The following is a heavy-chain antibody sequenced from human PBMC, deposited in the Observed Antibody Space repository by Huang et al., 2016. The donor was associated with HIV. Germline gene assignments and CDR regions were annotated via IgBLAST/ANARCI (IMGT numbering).Heavy chain of an antibody. CDR2: STPLYGSA. J-gene: IGHJ6*03. D-gene: IGHD3-3*02. V-gene: IGHV1-69*13. CDR1: GGTFKKYA. Sequence: QVNLVQSGAEVRKPGSSVKVSCKASGGTFKKYAISWVRQAPGQGLEWMGASTPLYGSAEYAEKFQDRVTLTADGSTNTAYLELDRLTSEDTAVYYCAKVAAGQPFHFYYYMDAWGDGTKVIVSS. CDR3: AKVAAGQPFHFYYYMDA.